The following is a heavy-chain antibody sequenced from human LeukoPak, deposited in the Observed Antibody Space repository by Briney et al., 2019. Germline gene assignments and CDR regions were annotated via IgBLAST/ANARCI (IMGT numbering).Heavy chain of an antibody. CDR1: GFTFSSYS. V-gene: IGHV3-21*01. Sequence: PGGSLRLSCAASGFTFSSYSMNWVRQAPGKGLEWVSSISSSSSYIYYADLVKGRFTISRDNAKNSLYLQMNSLRAEDTAVYYCARDPPDYYDSSGDSDYWGQGTLVTVSS. CDR3: ARDPPDYYDSSGDSDY. J-gene: IGHJ4*02. D-gene: IGHD3-22*01. CDR2: ISSSSSYI.